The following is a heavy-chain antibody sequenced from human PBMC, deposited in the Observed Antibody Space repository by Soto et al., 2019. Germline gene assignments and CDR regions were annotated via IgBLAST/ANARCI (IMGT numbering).Heavy chain of an antibody. CDR1: GGSISSTNW. CDR3: AFPATADFDY. V-gene: IGHV4-4*02. D-gene: IGHD6-13*01. J-gene: IGHJ4*02. Sequence: QVQLQESGPGLVKPSGTLSLTCAVSGGSISSTNWWTWVRQSPGRGLEWIREIYHSGTTNYSPSLKSRVNIAVDMSTNHFSPTLISVTAADTAVYYCAFPATADFDYWGKGILVTVSS. CDR2: IYHSGTT.